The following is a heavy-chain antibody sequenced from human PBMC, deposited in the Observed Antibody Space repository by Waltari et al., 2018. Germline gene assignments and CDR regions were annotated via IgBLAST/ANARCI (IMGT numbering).Heavy chain of an antibody. J-gene: IGHJ4*02. CDR3: ATHPSSGYYRLFDY. CDR2: MNPNSGNT. D-gene: IGHD3-22*01. V-gene: IGHV1-8*03. Sequence: QVQLVQSGAEVKKPGASVKVSCKASGYTFTSYDINWVRQATGQGLEWMGWMNPNSGNTGYAQKFQGRVTITSNTSISTAYMELSSLRSEDTAVYYCATHPSSGYYRLFDYWGQGTLVTVSS. CDR1: GYTFTSYD.